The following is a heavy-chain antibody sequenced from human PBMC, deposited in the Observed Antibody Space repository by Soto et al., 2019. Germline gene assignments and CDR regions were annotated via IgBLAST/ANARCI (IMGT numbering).Heavy chain of an antibody. CDR3: ARDGYNGYGLDY. CDR1: GFTFSSYG. J-gene: IGHJ4*02. V-gene: IGHV3-30*03. D-gene: IGHD5-12*01. CDR2: ISYDGSNK. Sequence: GGSLRLSCAASGFTFSSYGMHWVRQAPGKGLEWVAVISYDGSNKYQADSVKGRFTISRDNSMNTLYLQMNSLRPEDTAVYYCARDGYNGYGLDYWGQGTLVTVSS.